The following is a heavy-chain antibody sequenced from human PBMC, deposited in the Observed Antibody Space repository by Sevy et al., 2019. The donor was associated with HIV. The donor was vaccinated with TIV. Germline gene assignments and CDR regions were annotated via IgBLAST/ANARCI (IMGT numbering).Heavy chain of an antibody. CDR3: ARDAYYDGSGYYWGGLDYFDY. Sequence: GGSLRLSCAASGFTFSSYSMNWVRQAPGKGLEWVSYISSSSSTIYYADSVKGRFTISRDNAKNSLYLQMNSLRDEDTAVYYCARDAYYDGSGYYWGGLDYFDYWGQGTLVTVSS. D-gene: IGHD3-22*01. J-gene: IGHJ4*02. CDR2: ISSSSSTI. CDR1: GFTFSSYS. V-gene: IGHV3-48*02.